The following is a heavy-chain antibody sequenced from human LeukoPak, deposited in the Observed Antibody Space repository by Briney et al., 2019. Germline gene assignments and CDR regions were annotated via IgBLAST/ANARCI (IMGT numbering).Heavy chain of an antibody. V-gene: IGHV4-59*01. J-gene: IGHJ4*02. D-gene: IGHD3-10*01. CDR1: GGPISSYY. CDR3: ARDRDAYLDY. CDR2: IYYSGST. Sequence: SETLSLTCTVSGGPISSYYWSWIRQPPGKGLEWIGYIYYSGSTNYNPSLKSRVTISVDTSKNQFSLKLSSVTAADTAVYYCARDRDAYLDYWGQGTLVTVSS.